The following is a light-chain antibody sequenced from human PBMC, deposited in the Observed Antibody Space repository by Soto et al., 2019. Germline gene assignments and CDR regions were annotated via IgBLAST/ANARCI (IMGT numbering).Light chain of an antibody. CDR1: QPVDSNY. CDR2: STS. J-gene: IGKJ2*01. Sequence: EIVLTQSPGALSLSPGETATLSCRASQPVDSNYVAWYKQTPGQPPRLLICSTSFRATGVPDRFSGSGSGTDFTLTISRLEPEDFGVYYCQQYVGSPGTFGLGTKLEIK. CDR3: QQYVGSPGT. V-gene: IGKV3-20*01.